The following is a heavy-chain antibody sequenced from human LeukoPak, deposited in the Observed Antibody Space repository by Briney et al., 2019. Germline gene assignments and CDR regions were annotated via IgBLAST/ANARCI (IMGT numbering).Heavy chain of an antibody. V-gene: IGHV3-21*01. CDR1: GFTFSSYS. D-gene: IGHD3-16*02. CDR3: GITFGGVIVNPFDY. J-gene: IGHJ4*02. Sequence: GGSPRLSCAASGFTFSSYSMNWVRQAPGKGLEWVSSISSSSSYIYYADSVKGRFTISRDNAKNSLYLQMNSLRAEDTAVYYCGITFGGVIVNPFDYWGQGTLVTVSS. CDR2: ISSSSSYI.